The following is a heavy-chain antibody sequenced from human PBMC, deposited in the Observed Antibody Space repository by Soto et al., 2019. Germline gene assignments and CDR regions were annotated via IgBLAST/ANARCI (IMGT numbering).Heavy chain of an antibody. CDR1: GGSFSGYY. V-gene: IGHV4-34*01. CDR3: ARVAPPDYYDSSGYPYYFDY. CDR2: INHSGST. Sequence: QVQLQQWGAGLLKPSETLSLTCAVYGGSFSGYYWSWIRQPPGKGLEWIGEINHSGSTNYNPSLKSRVTISVHTSKNQFSLKLSSVTAADTAVYYCARVAPPDYYDSSGYPYYFDYWGQGTLVTVSS. J-gene: IGHJ4*02. D-gene: IGHD3-22*01.